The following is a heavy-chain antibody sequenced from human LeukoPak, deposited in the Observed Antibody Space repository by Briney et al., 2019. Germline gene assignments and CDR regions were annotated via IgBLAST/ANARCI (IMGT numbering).Heavy chain of an antibody. CDR3: VGDGRDGYKIYFQH. CDR2: ISSTGGST. Sequence: GGSLRLSCSASGFTFSSYVMHWVRQAPGKGREYVTDISSTGGSTDYAGSVKGRFTISRDNYKKTVYLQMSSLRAEDTAVYYCVGDGRDGYKIYFQHWGQGTLVTVSS. V-gene: IGHV3-64D*06. D-gene: IGHD5-24*01. CDR1: GFTFSSYV. J-gene: IGHJ1*01.